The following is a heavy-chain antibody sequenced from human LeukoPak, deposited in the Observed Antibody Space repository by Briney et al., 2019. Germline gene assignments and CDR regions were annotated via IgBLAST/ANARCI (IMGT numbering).Heavy chain of an antibody. D-gene: IGHD6-25*01. Sequence: SETLSLTRTVSGGSISSYYWSWIRQPPAKGLEWIGYIYYSGSTNYNPSLKSRVTISVDTSKNQFSLKLSSVTAADTAVYYCARTLAARRLYAFDIWGQGTMVTVSS. J-gene: IGHJ3*02. V-gene: IGHV4-59*01. CDR3: ARTLAARRLYAFDI. CDR2: IYYSGST. CDR1: GGSISSYY.